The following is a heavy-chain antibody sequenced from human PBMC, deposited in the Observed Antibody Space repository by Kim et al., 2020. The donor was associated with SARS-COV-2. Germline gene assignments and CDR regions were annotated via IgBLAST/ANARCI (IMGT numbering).Heavy chain of an antibody. J-gene: IGHJ4*02. Sequence: VKGRLTISRDNAKNSLYLQMNSLRAEDTAVYYCARVRCSGGSCFQQPFDYWGQGTLVTVSS. D-gene: IGHD2-15*01. V-gene: IGHV3-11*04. CDR3: ARVRCSGGSCFQQPFDY.